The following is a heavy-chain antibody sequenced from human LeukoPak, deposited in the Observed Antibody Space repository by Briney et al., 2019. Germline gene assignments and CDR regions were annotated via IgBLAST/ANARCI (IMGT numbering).Heavy chain of an antibody. CDR3: ARDPTTGFGSGDH. CDR2: IIPIFGTA. CDR1: GGTFSSYA. D-gene: IGHD6-19*01. V-gene: IGHV1-69*13. Sequence: ASVKVSCKASGGTFSSYAISWVRQAPGQGLEWMGGIIPIFGTANYAQKFQGRVTITADESTSTAYMELSSLRSEDTAVYYCARDPTTGFGSGDHWGQGTLVTVSS. J-gene: IGHJ5*02.